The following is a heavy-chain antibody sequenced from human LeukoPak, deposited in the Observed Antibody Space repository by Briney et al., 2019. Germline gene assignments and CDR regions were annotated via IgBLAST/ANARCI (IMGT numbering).Heavy chain of an antibody. CDR1: GGSFSGYY. D-gene: IGHD3-10*01. CDR3: ARHGMVRATNNWFDP. Sequence: PSETLSLTCAVYGGSFSGYYWSWIRQPPGKGLEWIGEINHSGSTNYNPSLKSRVTISVDTSKNQFSLKLSSVTAADTAVYYCARHGMVRATNNWFDPWGQGTLVTVSS. J-gene: IGHJ5*02. V-gene: IGHV4-34*01. CDR2: INHSGST.